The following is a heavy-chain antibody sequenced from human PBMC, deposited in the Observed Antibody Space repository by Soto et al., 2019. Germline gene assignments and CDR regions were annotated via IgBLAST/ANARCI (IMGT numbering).Heavy chain of an antibody. Sequence: PGGSLRLSCAASGFTFSDYYMSWIRQAPGKGLEWVSYISSSSSYTNYADSVKGRFTISRDNAKNSLYLQMNSLRAEDTAVYYCARVVSYYDSSVLVGAFDIWGQGTMVTVSS. CDR1: GFTFSDYY. D-gene: IGHD3-22*01. J-gene: IGHJ3*02. CDR2: ISSSSSYT. V-gene: IGHV3-11*06. CDR3: ARVVSYYDSSVLVGAFDI.